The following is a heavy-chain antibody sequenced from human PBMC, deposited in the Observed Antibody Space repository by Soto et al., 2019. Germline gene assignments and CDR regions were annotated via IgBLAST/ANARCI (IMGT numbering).Heavy chain of an antibody. CDR3: ARGIAVAGTGEVDY. CDR1: GGTFSSYT. J-gene: IGHJ4*02. V-gene: IGHV1-69*02. CDR2: IVPILGIA. Sequence: KVSCKASGGTFSSYTISWVRQAPGQGLEWMGRIVPILGIANYAQKFQGRVTITADKSTSTAYMELSSLRSEDTAVYYCARGIAVAGTGEVDYWGQGTLVTVSS. D-gene: IGHD6-19*01.